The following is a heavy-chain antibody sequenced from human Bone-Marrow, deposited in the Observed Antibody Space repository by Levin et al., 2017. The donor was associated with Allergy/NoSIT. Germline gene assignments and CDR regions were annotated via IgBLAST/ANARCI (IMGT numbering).Heavy chain of an antibody. D-gene: IGHD3-3*01. CDR2: ISYDGSSK. CDR1: GFTFSSYT. CDR3: ARDKEYYDFWTGYYPNYFDY. V-gene: IGHV3-30-3*01. Sequence: GGSLRLSCAASGFTFSSYTMHWVRQAPGKGLEWVAIISYDGSSKYYADSVQGRFTMSRDNSKNTLYLQMNRLKPEDTAVYYCARDKEYYDFWTGYYPNYFDYRGPGTLVTVSS. J-gene: IGHJ4*02.